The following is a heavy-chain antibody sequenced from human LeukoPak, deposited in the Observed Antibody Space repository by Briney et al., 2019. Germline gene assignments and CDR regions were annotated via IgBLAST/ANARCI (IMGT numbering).Heavy chain of an antibody. J-gene: IGHJ4*02. D-gene: IGHD5-24*01. CDR1: GFNFSSYS. CDR2: ISSSSNYI. CDR3: ARDGRGFKIPEDY. Sequence: GGSLRLSCAASGFNFSSYSMDWVRQAPGKGLQWVSSISSSSNYIYYADSVKGRFTISRDNAKNSLYLQMNSLRVEDTAVYYCARDGRGFKIPEDYWGQGTLVTVSS. V-gene: IGHV3-21*01.